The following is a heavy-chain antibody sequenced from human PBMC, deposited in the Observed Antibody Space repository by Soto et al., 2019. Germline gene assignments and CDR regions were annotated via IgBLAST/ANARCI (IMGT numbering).Heavy chain of an antibody. CDR1: GFVFSASA. J-gene: IGHJ4*02. Sequence: GGSLRLSCSASGFVFSASAMHWVRQAPGKRPEWVGRIRSEAHSYATGYSASLKGRFTISRDDSKNTAYLQMTGLETGDTAVYYCARYDTFDYWGQGTQVTVSS. CDR2: IRSEAHSYAT. V-gene: IGHV3-73*01. D-gene: IGHD3-9*01. CDR3: ARYDTFDY.